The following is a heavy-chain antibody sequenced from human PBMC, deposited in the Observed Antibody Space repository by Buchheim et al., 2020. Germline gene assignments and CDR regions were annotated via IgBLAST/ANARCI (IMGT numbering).Heavy chain of an antibody. Sequence: QVQLVESGGGLVKPGGSLRLSCAASGFTFSDYYMVWVRQAPGKGLEWVSYISDDAITTRYADSVMGRFTISRENAKSSLFLQMNSLRPEDTAVYYCARARGLGPGGYFDLWGRG. CDR1: GFTFSDYY. CDR3: ARARGLGPGGYFDL. D-gene: IGHD1-26*01. CDR2: ISDDAITT. V-gene: IGHV3-11*01. J-gene: IGHJ2*01.